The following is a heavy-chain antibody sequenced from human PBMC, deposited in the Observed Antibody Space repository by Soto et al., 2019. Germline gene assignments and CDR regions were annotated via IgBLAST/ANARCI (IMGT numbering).Heavy chain of an antibody. CDR3: ASIPGEYCSSTSCWHRRYYYYGMDV. CDR1: GYSISSGYY. Sequence: SETLSLTCAVSGYSISSGYYWGWIRQPPGKGLEWIGSIYHSGSTYYNPSLKSRVTISVDTSKNQFSLKLSSVTAADTAVYYCASIPGEYCSSTSCWHRRYYYYGMDVWGQGTLVTVSS. D-gene: IGHD2-2*01. V-gene: IGHV4-38-2*01. J-gene: IGHJ6*02. CDR2: IYHSGST.